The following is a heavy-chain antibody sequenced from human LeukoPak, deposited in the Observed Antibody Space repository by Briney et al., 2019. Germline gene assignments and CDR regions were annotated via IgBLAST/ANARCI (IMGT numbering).Heavy chain of an antibody. Sequence: PSETLSLTCAVSGGSISSSNWWSWVRQPPGKGLEWIGEIYHSGSTNYNPSLKSRVTISVDKSKNQFSLKLSSVTAADTAMYYCARSPTKRVPEDYWGQGTLVTVSS. CDR1: GGSISSSNW. D-gene: IGHD2-2*01. V-gene: IGHV4-4*02. J-gene: IGHJ4*02. CDR3: ARSPTKRVPEDY. CDR2: IYHSGST.